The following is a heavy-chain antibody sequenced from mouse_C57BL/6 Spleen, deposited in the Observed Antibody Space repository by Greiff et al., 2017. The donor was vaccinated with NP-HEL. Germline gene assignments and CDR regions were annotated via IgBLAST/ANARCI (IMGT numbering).Heavy chain of an antibody. CDR3: ARPRDYGSSSWFAY. Sequence: EVKLMESGGGLVKPGGSLKLSCAASGFTFSDYGMHWVRQAPEKGLEWVAYISSGSSTIYYADTVKGRFTISRDNAKNTLFLQMTSLRSEDTAMYYCARPRDYGSSSWFAYWGQGTLVTVSA. J-gene: IGHJ3*01. CDR2: ISSGSSTI. D-gene: IGHD1-1*01. CDR1: GFTFSDYG. V-gene: IGHV5-17*01.